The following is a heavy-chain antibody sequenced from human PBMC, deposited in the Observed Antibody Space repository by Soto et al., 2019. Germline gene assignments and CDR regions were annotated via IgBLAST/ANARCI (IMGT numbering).Heavy chain of an antibody. CDR3: AHTTYYYDSSGYSLVTPDY. D-gene: IGHD3-22*01. CDR2: IYWDDDK. V-gene: IGHV2-5*02. Sequence: QITLKESGPPLVKPTQTRTLTCTFSGFSLSTSGVGVGWIRQPTGKALEWLALIYWDDDKRYSPSLKSRLTNTKDTSKNQVVLTMTNMDPVDTATYYCAHTTYYYDSSGYSLVTPDYWGQGTLVTVSS. CDR1: GFSLSTSGVG. J-gene: IGHJ4*02.